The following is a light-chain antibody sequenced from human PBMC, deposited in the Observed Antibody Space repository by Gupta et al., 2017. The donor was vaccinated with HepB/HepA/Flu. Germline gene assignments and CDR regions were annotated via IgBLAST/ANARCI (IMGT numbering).Light chain of an antibody. CDR2: ETS. V-gene: IGKV3-15*01. CDR3: QQYNNLPRT. CDR1: QSVDSM. J-gene: IGKJ2*02. Sequence: IVMTQSPATLSMSPGERVTLSCRASQSVDSMLAWYQQKPGQAPRLLIHETSTRVAGIPARFSGSGSETEFTLTISSLQSVDFAIYYCQQYNNLPRTFGQGTKLEIK.